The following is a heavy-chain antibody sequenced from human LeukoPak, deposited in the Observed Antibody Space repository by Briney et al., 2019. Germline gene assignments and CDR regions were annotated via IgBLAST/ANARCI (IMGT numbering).Heavy chain of an antibody. CDR1: GFTFSTYA. CDR2: ILVSGGNT. D-gene: IGHD5-24*01. Sequence: PGGSLRLSCVASGFTFSTYAMSWVRQAPGKGLEWVSAILVSGGNTYYADSVKGRFTISRDNSKNTLYLQMNSLKAEDAAVYYCAKNYVNVDMVFYQWGQGTLVTVSS. CDR3: AKNYVNVDMVFYQ. J-gene: IGHJ4*02. V-gene: IGHV3-23*01.